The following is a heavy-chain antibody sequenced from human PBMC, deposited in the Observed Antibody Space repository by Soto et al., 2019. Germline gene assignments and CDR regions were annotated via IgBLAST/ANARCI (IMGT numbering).Heavy chain of an antibody. V-gene: IGHV4-30-4*01. CDR3: ARDNYDILTGYFVFDP. D-gene: IGHD3-9*01. CDR1: GGSISGGVHS. CDR2: IFDSGST. Sequence: PSETLSLTCTVSGGSISGGVHSWSWIRQPPGKGLEWIGHIFDSGSTYYNPSLKSRLTISVDTSKNQFSLRLSSVTAADTAVYYCARDNYDILTGYFVFDPWGQGTLVTVSS. J-gene: IGHJ5*02.